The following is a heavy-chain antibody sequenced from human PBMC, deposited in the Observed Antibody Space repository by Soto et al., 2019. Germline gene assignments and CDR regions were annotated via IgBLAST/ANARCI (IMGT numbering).Heavy chain of an antibody. CDR3: AKFASSGYYTDDFDI. CDR2: ISYDGSNK. Sequence: GGSLRLSCAASGFTFSSYGMHWVRQAPGKGLEWVAVISYDGSNKYYADSVKGRFTISRDNSKNTLYLQMNSLRAEDTAVYYCAKFASSGYYTDDFDIWGQGKMVTVSS. J-gene: IGHJ3*02. D-gene: IGHD3-22*01. V-gene: IGHV3-30*18. CDR1: GFTFSSYG.